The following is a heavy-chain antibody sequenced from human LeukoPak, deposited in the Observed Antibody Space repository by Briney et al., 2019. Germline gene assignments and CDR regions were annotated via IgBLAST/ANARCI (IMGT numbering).Heavy chain of an antibody. V-gene: IGHV3-30*18. Sequence: PGRSLRLSCAASGFTFSSYGMHWVRQAPGKGLEWVAVISYDGSNKYYADSVKGRFTISRDNSKNTLYLQMNSLRAEDTVVYYCAKDRSSSWYEGPFNGMDVWGQGTTVTVSS. CDR1: GFTFSSYG. CDR3: AKDRSSSWYEGPFNGMDV. J-gene: IGHJ6*02. CDR2: ISYDGSNK. D-gene: IGHD6-13*01.